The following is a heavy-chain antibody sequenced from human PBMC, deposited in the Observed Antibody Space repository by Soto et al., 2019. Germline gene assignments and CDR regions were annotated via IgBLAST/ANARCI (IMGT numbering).Heavy chain of an antibody. Sequence: GGSLRLSCAASGFTFSSYWMHWVRQAPGKGLVWVSRINSDGSSTSYADSVKGRFTISRDNAKNTLYLQMNSLSAEDTAVYHCARGGLQGSGNHYNDNWGQGTLVTVSS. CDR2: INSDGSST. V-gene: IGHV3-74*01. D-gene: IGHD3-10*01. J-gene: IGHJ4*02. CDR3: ARGGLQGSGNHYNDN. CDR1: GFTFSSYW.